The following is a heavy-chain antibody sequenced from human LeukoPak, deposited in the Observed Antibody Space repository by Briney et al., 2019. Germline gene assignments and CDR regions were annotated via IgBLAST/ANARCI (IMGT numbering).Heavy chain of an antibody. CDR1: GYTFTSYD. V-gene: IGHV1-8*01. CDR2: MNPNSGNT. D-gene: IGHD6-13*01. Sequence: GASVKVSCKASGYTFTSYDINWVRQATGQGLEWMGWMNPNSGNTGYAQKFQGRVTMTRNTSISTAYMELSSLRSEDTAVYYCARGLSDMHHIATAKWGYYYYYMDVWGKGTTVTISS. CDR3: ARGLSDMHHIATAKWGYYYYYMDV. J-gene: IGHJ6*03.